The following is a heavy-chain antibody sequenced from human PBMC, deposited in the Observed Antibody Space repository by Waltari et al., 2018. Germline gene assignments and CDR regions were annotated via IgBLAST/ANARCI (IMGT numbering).Heavy chain of an antibody. V-gene: IGHV3-74*01. CDR3: ARVEYSYGPYCFDS. CDR2: ISSNENKT. J-gene: IGHJ4*02. D-gene: IGHD5-18*01. CDR1: GFTFRRYW. Sequence: EVQLVESGGGLVQPGGALRLPCEASGFTFRRYWMHWVRQAPGKGLVWVSRISSNENKTTYADSVKGRFTISRDNAKNTLYLQMNSLRAEDTAVYYCARVEYSYGPYCFDSWGQGTPVTVSS.